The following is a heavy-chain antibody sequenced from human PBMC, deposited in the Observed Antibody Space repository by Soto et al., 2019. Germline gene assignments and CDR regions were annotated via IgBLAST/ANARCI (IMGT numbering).Heavy chain of an antibody. V-gene: IGHV3-64D*06. CDR2: ISSNGGST. Sequence: GGSLRLSCSASGFTFSSYAMHWVRQAPGKGLEYVSAISSNGGSTYYANSVKGRFTISRDNSKNTLYLQMSSPRAEDTAVYYCVQKVSGSYHTLGDYWGQGALVTV. D-gene: IGHD1-26*01. CDR3: VQKVSGSYHTLGDY. CDR1: GFTFSSYA. J-gene: IGHJ4*02.